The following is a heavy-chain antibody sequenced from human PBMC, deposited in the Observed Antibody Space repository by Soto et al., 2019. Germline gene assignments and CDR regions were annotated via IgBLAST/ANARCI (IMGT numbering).Heavy chain of an antibody. V-gene: IGHV4-61*01. Sequence: SETLSLTCTVSGGSVSSGRYYWTWIRQPPVKGLEWIGYIYYSGSTHYNPSLKSRVTISVDTSKNQFSLKLNSVTAADTAVYYCARGYYDILNGFLLDYWGHGTLVTVSS. J-gene: IGHJ4*01. CDR2: IYYSGST. CDR3: ARGYYDILNGFLLDY. D-gene: IGHD3-9*01. CDR1: GGSVSSGRYY.